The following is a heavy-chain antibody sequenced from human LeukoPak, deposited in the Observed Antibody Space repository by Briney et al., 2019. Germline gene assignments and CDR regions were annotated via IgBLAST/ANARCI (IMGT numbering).Heavy chain of an antibody. CDR3: ARDGSGFYLYNYMDV. J-gene: IGHJ6*03. Sequence: GGSLTLSCAPSGFTFTDYSMNWVRHAPGTGLERDASISTVSTYTFYADSVKGRFSSSRDNVRNLLYLQMSSLGAEDTAVYYCARDGSGFYLYNYMDVWGKGTTVTVSS. V-gene: IGHV3-21*06. D-gene: IGHD6-25*01. CDR1: GFTFTDYS. CDR2: ISTVSTYT.